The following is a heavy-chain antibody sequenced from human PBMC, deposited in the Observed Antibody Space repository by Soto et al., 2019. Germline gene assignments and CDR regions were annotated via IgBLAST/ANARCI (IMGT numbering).Heavy chain of an antibody. Sequence: ASETLSLTCTVSGGSISSYYWSWIRQPAGKGLEWIGRIYTSGSTNYNPSLKSRVTMSVDTSKNQFSLKLSSVTAADTAVYYCARVVVITGYNWFDPWGQGTLVTVSS. CDR2: IYTSGST. J-gene: IGHJ5*02. D-gene: IGHD3-22*01. CDR3: ARVVVITGYNWFDP. CDR1: GGSISSYY. V-gene: IGHV4-4*07.